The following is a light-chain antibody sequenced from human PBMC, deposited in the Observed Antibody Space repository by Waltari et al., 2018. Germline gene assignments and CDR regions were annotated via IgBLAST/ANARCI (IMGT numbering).Light chain of an antibody. J-gene: IGKJ2*01. CDR1: QRVGSSY. V-gene: IGKV3-20*01. Sequence: DILLTPSPGTLPLSPGERAALSCRASQRVGSSYLAWYQQKPGQAPRLLIYAASSRATGSPYRFSGSGSGTDFTLSINRLEPEDFAVYYCQQYGSPPYTFGQGTKLELK. CDR3: QQYGSPPYT. CDR2: AAS.